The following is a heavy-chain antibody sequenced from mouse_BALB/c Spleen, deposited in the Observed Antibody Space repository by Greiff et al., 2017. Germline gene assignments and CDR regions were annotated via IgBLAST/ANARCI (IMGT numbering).Heavy chain of an antibody. Sequence: EVKLVESGGGLVQPGGSRKLSCAASGFTFSSFGMHWVRQAPEKGLEWVAYISSGSSTIYYADTVKGRFTISRDNPKNTLFLQMTSLRSEDTAMYYCARSDYYEDYAMDYWGQGTSVTVSS. V-gene: IGHV5-17*02. D-gene: IGHD1-1*01. CDR3: ARSDYYEDYAMDY. J-gene: IGHJ4*01. CDR1: GFTFSSFG. CDR2: ISSGSSTI.